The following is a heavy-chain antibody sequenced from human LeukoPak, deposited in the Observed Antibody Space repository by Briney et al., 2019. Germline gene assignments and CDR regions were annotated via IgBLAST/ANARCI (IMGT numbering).Heavy chain of an antibody. Sequence: SETLSLTCAVYGGSFSGYYWSWIRQPPGKGLEWIGEINHSGSTNYNPSLKSRVTISVDTSKNQFSLKLSSVTAADTAVYYCATKWELLSFDYWGQGTLVTVSS. CDR2: INHSGST. D-gene: IGHD1-26*01. V-gene: IGHV4-34*01. CDR3: ATKWELLSFDY. J-gene: IGHJ4*02. CDR1: GGSFSGYY.